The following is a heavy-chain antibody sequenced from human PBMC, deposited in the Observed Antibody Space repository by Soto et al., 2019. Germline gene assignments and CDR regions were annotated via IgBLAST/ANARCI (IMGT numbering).Heavy chain of an antibody. CDR2: MNTNSGNT. Sequence: QVQLVQSGAEVKKPGASVKVSCKASGYTFTSYDINWVRQATGQRLEWMGWMNTNSGNTGYAQKFQSRVRMTRTPSISTAYLELSSLRSEDTAVYYCARTLYGDNVDYWGQGTLVTVSS. V-gene: IGHV1-8*01. CDR1: GYTFTSYD. D-gene: IGHD4-17*01. CDR3: ARTLYGDNVDY. J-gene: IGHJ4*02.